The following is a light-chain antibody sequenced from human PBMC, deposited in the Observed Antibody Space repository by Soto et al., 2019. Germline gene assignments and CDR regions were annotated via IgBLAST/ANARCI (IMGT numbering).Light chain of an antibody. CDR2: GAS. V-gene: IGKV3-20*01. J-gene: IGKJ3*01. CDR3: QQEFT. Sequence: ELVLTQSPGTLSLSPGERATLSCRASQSVSSSYLAWYQQKPGQAPRLLIYGASSRATGIPDRFSGSGSGTDFTLTISRLEPEDFAVYYCQQEFTFGPGTKVDIK. CDR1: QSVSSSY.